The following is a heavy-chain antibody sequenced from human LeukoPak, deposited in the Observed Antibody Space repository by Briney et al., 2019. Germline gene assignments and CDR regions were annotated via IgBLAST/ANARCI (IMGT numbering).Heavy chain of an antibody. CDR2: INWSGGST. Sequence: GGSLRLSCTASGFAFDEHGMSWVRQVPGKGLEWVSGINWSGGSTGYADPLRGRFTIPRDNARNSLYLQMDSLRAEDTALYYCARAPITSPFYFDYWGQGTLVTVSS. D-gene: IGHD2-2*01. CDR1: GFAFDEHG. J-gene: IGHJ4*02. V-gene: IGHV3-20*04. CDR3: ARAPITSPFYFDY.